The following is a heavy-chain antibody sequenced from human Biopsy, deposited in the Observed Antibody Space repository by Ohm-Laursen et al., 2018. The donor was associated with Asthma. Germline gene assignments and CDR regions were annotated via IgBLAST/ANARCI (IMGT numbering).Heavy chain of an antibody. CDR1: GYTFNSAG. D-gene: IGHD3-10*01. CDR3: ARAVDYSHYYGIDV. V-gene: IGHV1-18*01. Sequence: ASVKVSCKTSGYTFNSAGITWVRQASGQGLEWMGWISVYNGNTKVAQKLQDRVTMVTDTSTSTAYMELRSLRSDDTAVYFCARAVDYSHYYGIDVWGQGTTVTVS. J-gene: IGHJ6*02. CDR2: ISVYNGNT.